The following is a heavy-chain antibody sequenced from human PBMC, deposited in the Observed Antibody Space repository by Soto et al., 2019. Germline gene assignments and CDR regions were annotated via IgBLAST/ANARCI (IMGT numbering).Heavy chain of an antibody. J-gene: IGHJ4*02. D-gene: IGHD3-10*01. CDR3: ARSPGVFDY. CDR2: LVPVFGTA. Sequence: QVQLVQSGAEVMKPGSSVKVSCKASGGTFSSLAISWVRQAPGQGLEWMGGLVPVFGTANYAQKFQDRVTITADKSTSTSYMELSSLRSEDTAVYYCARSPGVFDYWGQGTLVTVSS. V-gene: IGHV1-69*06. CDR1: GGTFSSLA.